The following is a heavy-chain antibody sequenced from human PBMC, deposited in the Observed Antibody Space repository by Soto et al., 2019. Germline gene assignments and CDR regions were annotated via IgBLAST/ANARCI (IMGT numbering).Heavy chain of an antibody. CDR2: TYYRSKWYN. V-gene: IGHV6-1*01. Sequence: LTDTCRVSGGGSSNNSAAWEWIRKXPSRGLEWLGRTYYRSKWYNDYAVSVKSRITINPDTSKNQFSLKLSSVTAADTAVYYCARDFWSRSSGGWSDLLGQGTLVTVFS. CDR3: ARDFWSRSSGGWSDL. CDR1: GGGSSNNSAA. J-gene: IGHJ5*02. D-gene: IGHD6-6*01.